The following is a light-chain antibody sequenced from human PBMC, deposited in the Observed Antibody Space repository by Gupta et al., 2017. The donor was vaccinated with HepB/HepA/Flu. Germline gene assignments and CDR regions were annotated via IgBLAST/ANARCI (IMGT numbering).Light chain of an antibody. CDR1: QSVSYW. CDR2: KAS. J-gene: IGKJ1*01. V-gene: IGKV1-5*03. CDR3: QQYNTYPWT. Sequence: DIQMTQSPSTLSASVRDRVTITCRASQSVSYWLAWYQQKPRKAPTLLIYKASSLESGVPSRFSGSGSGTEFTLTITSLQPDDFATYYCQQYNTYPWTFGQWTKVEIK.